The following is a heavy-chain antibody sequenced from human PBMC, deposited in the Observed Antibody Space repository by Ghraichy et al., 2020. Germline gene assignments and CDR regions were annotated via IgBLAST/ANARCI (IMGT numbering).Heavy chain of an antibody. V-gene: IGHV3-53*01. CDR1: GFTVSSNY. J-gene: IGHJ4*02. Sequence: GGSLRLSCAASGFTVSSNYMSWVRQAPGKGLEWVSVIYSGGSTYYADSVKGRFTISRDNSKNTLYLQMNSLRAEDTAVYYCAADYYDSSGYPRGSLDYWGQGTLVTVSS. CDR2: IYSGGST. CDR3: AADYYDSSGYPRGSLDY. D-gene: IGHD3-22*01.